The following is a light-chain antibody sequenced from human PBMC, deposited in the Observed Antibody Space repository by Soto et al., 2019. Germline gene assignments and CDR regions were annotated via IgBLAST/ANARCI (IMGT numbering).Light chain of an antibody. CDR1: QSVGSSH. V-gene: IGKV3-20*01. CDR3: QQYNNWPPWT. J-gene: IGKJ1*01. CDR2: GAS. Sequence: EIVLTQSPGTLSLSPGERATLSCRASQSVGSSHLAWYQQKPGRAPRLLIYGASSRATGIPDRFSGSGSGTDFTLTISRLEPEDFAVYYCQQYNNWPPWTFGQGTKVDIK.